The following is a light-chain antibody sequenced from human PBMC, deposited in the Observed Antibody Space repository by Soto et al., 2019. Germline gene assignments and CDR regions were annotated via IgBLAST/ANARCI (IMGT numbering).Light chain of an antibody. CDR2: DVS. CDR3: CSYAGSYTLV. V-gene: IGLV2-11*01. J-gene: IGLJ2*01. Sequence: QYALTQPRSVSGSPGQSVTISCTGTSSDVGGHNYVPWYQQHPGKAPKLMIYDVSKRLSGVPARFSGSKSGNTASLTISGLQAEDEADYYCCSYAGSYTLVFGGGTKLTVL. CDR1: SSDVGGHNY.